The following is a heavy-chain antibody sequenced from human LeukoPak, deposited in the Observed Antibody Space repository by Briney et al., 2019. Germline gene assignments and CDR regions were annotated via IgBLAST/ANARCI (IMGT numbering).Heavy chain of an antibody. CDR1: GGSFSGYY. J-gene: IGHJ6*03. Sequence: PSETLSLTCAVYGGSFSGYYWSWIRQPPGKGLEWIGEINHSGSTNYNPSLKSRVTISVDTSKNQFSLKLSSVTAAGTAVYYCAMISSSWYRNYYYYYMDVWGKGTTVTVSS. V-gene: IGHV4-34*01. CDR2: INHSGST. CDR3: AMISSSWYRNYYYYYMDV. D-gene: IGHD6-13*01.